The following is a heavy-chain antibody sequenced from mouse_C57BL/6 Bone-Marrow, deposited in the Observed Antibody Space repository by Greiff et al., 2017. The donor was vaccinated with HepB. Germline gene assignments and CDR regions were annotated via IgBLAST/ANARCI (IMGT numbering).Heavy chain of an antibody. V-gene: IGHV1-75*01. D-gene: IGHD1-1*01. CDR1: GYTFTDYY. Sequence: QVQLQQSGPELVKPGASVKISCKASGYTFTDYYINWVKQRPGQGLEWIGWIFPGSGSTYYNEKFKGKATLTVDKSSSTAYMLLSSLTSEDSAVYFCARVRTFITTVVPHWYFDVWGTGTTVTVSS. CDR3: ARVRTFITTVVPHWYFDV. CDR2: IFPGSGST. J-gene: IGHJ1*03.